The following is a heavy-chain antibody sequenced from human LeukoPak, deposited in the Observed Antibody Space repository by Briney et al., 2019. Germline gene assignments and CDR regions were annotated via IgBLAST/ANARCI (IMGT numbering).Heavy chain of an antibody. J-gene: IGHJ4*02. D-gene: IGHD5-12*01. V-gene: IGHV3-53*01. Sequence: ETLSLTCSVSGGRQWKLHELCPPGPPEGARMVSLIYTGSSTYYAYYVKRRITISRDNSKNTLYLQMNSLSAEDAAVYYGATDSNSGYYSHWGQGTLVTVSS. CDR3: ATDSNSGYYSH. CDR2: IYTGSST. CDR1: GGRQWKL.